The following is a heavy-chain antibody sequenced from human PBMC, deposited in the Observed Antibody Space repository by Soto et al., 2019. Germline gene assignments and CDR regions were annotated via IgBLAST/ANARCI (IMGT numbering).Heavy chain of an antibody. J-gene: IGHJ4*02. CDR3: ASISSGGY. CDR2: ISYDGSNK. Sequence: QVQLVESGGGVVQPGRSLRLSCAASGFTFSSYAMHWVRQAPGKGLEWVAVISYDGSNKYYADSVKGRFTISRDNSKNTLYLQMNRLRAEDTAVYYCASISSGGYWGQGTLVTVSS. V-gene: IGHV3-30-3*01. CDR1: GFTFSSYA. D-gene: IGHD6-19*01.